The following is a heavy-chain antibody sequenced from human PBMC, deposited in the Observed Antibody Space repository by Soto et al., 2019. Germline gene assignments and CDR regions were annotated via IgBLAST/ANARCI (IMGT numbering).Heavy chain of an antibody. J-gene: IGHJ4*02. D-gene: IGHD7-27*01. V-gene: IGHV3-66*01. CDR3: TRDRNSAWHWGY. Sequence: GGSLRLSCVASGVTVSSNYMSWVRQTPGKGLDWVSVLHSDGTTYYADSVKGRFTISRDDSKNTLYLQMNSLRAEDTAVYYCTRDRNSAWHWGYWGQGTLVTVSS. CDR1: GVTVSSNY. CDR2: LHSDGTT.